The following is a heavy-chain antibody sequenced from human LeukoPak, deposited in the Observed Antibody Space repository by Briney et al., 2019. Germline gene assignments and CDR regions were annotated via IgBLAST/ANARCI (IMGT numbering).Heavy chain of an antibody. CDR2: VNRDGSET. CDR3: ARNNGMDV. Sequence: GGSLRLSCAASGFALSSHWMTWVRQVPGRGPEWVANVNRDGSETYYLDSVKGRFTISKDNAKNSLYLQMNSLRAEDTALYRCARNNGMDVWGQGTTVIVSS. V-gene: IGHV3-7*03. J-gene: IGHJ6*02. CDR1: GFALSSHW.